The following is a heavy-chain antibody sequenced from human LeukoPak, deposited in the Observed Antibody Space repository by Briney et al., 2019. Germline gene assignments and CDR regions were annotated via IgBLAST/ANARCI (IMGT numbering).Heavy chain of an antibody. D-gene: IGHD3-9*01. CDR2: IRSKAYGGTT. V-gene: IGHV3-49*04. Sequence: PGGSLRLSCTASGFTFGDYAMSWVRQAPGKGLEWVGFIRSKAYGGTTEYAASVKGRFTISRDDSKSIAYLQMNSLRAEDTAVYYCARAPYYDFLTPSYYYYAMDVWGKGTTVTVSS. CDR1: GFTFGDYA. CDR3: ARAPYYDFLTPSYYYYAMDV. J-gene: IGHJ6*04.